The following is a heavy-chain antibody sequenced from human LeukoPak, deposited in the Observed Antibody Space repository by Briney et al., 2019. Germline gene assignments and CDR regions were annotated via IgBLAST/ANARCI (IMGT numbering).Heavy chain of an antibody. CDR2: IYTSGST. CDR1: GGSLSSYY. D-gene: IGHD3-3*01. CDR3: ARSFYDFWSGYADNWFDP. V-gene: IGHV4-4*07. J-gene: IGHJ5*02. Sequence: PSETLSLTCTVSGGSLSSYYWSWIRQPAGKGLEWIGRIYTSGSTNYNPSLKSRVTMSVDTSKNQFSLKLSSVTAADTAVYYCARSFYDFWSGYADNWFDPWGQGTLVTVSS.